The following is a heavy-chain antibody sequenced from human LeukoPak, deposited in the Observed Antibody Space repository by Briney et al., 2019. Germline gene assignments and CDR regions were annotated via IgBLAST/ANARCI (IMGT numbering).Heavy chain of an antibody. CDR1: GFTFSRYW. CDR2: INSDGSST. Sequence: GGSLRLSCAASGFTFSRYWMHWVRQAPGKGLVWVSRINSDGSSTTYADSVKGRFTISRDNAKNSLYLQMNSLRAEDTAVYYCARGQESKLRYFDWLLSGFDPWGQGTLVTVSS. J-gene: IGHJ5*02. D-gene: IGHD3-9*01. V-gene: IGHV3-74*01. CDR3: ARGQESKLRYFDWLLSGFDP.